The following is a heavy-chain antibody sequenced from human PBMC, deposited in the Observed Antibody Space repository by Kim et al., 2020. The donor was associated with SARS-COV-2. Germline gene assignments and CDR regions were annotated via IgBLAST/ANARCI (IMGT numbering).Heavy chain of an antibody. Sequence: VKGRFTISRDNAKNSLYLQMNSLRAEDTAVYYCARDGANLYGDYPRYFDLWGRGTLVTVSS. CDR3: ARDGANLYGDYPRYFDL. D-gene: IGHD4-17*01. V-gene: IGHV3-11*05. J-gene: IGHJ2*01.